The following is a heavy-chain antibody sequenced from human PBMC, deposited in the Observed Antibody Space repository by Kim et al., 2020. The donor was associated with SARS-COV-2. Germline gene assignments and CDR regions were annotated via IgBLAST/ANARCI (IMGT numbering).Heavy chain of an antibody. CDR3: AKEMGALELIYLRFAFDY. J-gene: IGHJ4*02. CDR1: GFTFSSYA. V-gene: IGHV3-23*01. Sequence: GGSLRLSCAASGFTFSSYAMSWVRQAPGKGLEWVSAISGSGGSTYYADSVKGRFTISRDNSKNTLYLQMNSLRAEDTAVYYCAKEMGALELIYLRFAFDYWGQGTLVTVSS. D-gene: IGHD1-7*01. CDR2: ISGSGGST.